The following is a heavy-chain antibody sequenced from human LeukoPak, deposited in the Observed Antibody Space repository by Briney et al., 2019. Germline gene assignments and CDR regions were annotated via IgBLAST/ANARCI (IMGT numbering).Heavy chain of an antibody. CDR2: IIPIFGTA. J-gene: IGHJ4*02. CDR3: ARATWDGYNYFDY. D-gene: IGHD5-24*01. CDR1: GGTFSSYA. V-gene: IGHV1-69*13. Sequence: ASVKVSCKSSGGTFSSYAISWVRQAPGQGLEWMGGIIPIFGTANYAQKFQGRFTITADESNSTAYMELSSLRSEDPAVYYCARATWDGYNYFDYWGQGTLVTVSS.